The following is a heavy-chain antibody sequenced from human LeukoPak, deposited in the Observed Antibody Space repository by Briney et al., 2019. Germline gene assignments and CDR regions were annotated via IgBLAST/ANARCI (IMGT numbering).Heavy chain of an antibody. D-gene: IGHD2-2*01. J-gene: IGHJ4*02. CDR3: AKDFTFYVVVPAATIDY. CDR2: ISNSSSYI. CDR1: GFTFSSYS. V-gene: IGHV3-21*01. Sequence: PGGALRLSCGAPGFTFSSYSMKWGRPAPGEGVGWGSSISNSSSYIYYADSVKGRFTISRDNAKNSLYLQMNSLRAEDTAVYYCAKDFTFYVVVPAATIDYWGQGTLVTVSS.